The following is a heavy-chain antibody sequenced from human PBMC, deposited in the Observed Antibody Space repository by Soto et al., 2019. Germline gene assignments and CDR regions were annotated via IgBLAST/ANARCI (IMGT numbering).Heavy chain of an antibody. V-gene: IGHV3-15*07. Sequence: GGSLRLSCAASGFTFSNAWMNWVRQAPGKGLEWVGRIKSKTDGGTTDYAAPVKGRFTISRDDSKNTLYLQMNSLKTEDTAVYYCTTDLEQQLVWVDNYYGMDVWGQGTTVTVCS. J-gene: IGHJ6*02. CDR2: IKSKTDGGTT. CDR3: TTDLEQQLVWVDNYYGMDV. CDR1: GFTFSNAW. D-gene: IGHD6-13*01.